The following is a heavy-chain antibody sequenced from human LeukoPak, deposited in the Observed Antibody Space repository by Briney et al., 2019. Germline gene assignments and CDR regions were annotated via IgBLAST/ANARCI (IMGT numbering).Heavy chain of an antibody. J-gene: IGHJ1*01. CDR3: AQADSTGYFYFQH. D-gene: IGHD3-22*01. CDR2: TYYRSEWYN. Sequence: SQTLSLTCAISRDSVSSNSAAWNWIRHSPSRGLEWLGRTYYRSEWYNDYAVSVKSRININPDTSKNQFSLQLNSVTPEDTAVYYCAQADSTGYFYFQHWGQGTLVTVSS. V-gene: IGHV6-1*01. CDR1: RDSVSSNSAA.